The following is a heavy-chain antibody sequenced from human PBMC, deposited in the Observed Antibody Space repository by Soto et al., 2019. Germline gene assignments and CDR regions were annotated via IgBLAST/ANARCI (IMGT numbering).Heavy chain of an antibody. CDR3: ARQAYSSGWYRSDAFDI. V-gene: IGHV4-39*01. CDR2: IYYSGST. Sequence: QLQLQESGPGLVKPSETLSLTCTVSGGSISSSSYYWGWIRQPPGKGLEWIGSIYYSGSTYYNPSLRGRVPISVDTSKNQFSLKLSSVTAADTAVYYCARQAYSSGWYRSDAFDIWGQGTMVTVSS. D-gene: IGHD6-19*01. CDR1: GGSISSSSYY. J-gene: IGHJ3*02.